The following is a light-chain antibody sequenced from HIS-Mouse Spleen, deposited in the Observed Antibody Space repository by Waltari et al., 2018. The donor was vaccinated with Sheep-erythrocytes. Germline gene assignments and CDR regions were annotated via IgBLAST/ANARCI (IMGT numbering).Light chain of an antibody. CDR2: DVS. Sequence: QPALTQPRPVSGSPGQSVTISCTGTSSDVGGYNYVSWYQQHPGKAPKLMIYDVSKRPSGVPDRFSGSKSGNTASLTISGLQAEDEADYYCCSYAGSYNHVFATGTKVTVL. J-gene: IGLJ1*01. CDR1: SSDVGGYNY. V-gene: IGLV2-11*01. CDR3: CSYAGSYNHV.